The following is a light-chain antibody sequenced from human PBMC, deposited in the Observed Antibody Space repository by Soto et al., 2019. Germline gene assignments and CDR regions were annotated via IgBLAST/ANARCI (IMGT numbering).Light chain of an antibody. CDR2: AAS. CDR3: QQSHSTPIT. V-gene: IGKV1-39*01. CDR1: QSISTY. J-gene: IGKJ5*01. Sequence: DIQMTQSPSSLSASVGDRVTITCRTSQSISTYLNWYQRKPGEAPKLLIYAASSLQGGVPSKFSGSGSGTDFTLTISSLQPEDFATYYCQQSHSTPITFGQGTRLDIK.